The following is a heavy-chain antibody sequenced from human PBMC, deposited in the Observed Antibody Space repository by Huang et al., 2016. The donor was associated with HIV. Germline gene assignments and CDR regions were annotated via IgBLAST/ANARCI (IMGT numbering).Heavy chain of an antibody. D-gene: IGHD6-6*01. CDR3: ARGRTRSSPYDSYYGLDV. J-gene: IGHJ6*02. Sequence: QVQLVQSGAEVKKPESSVKVSCKASGGTFSTYAISWVRQAPGQGLEWMGVIIPIVGTANYAQKFQGTVTITADEFTSTAYMELSSLRSEDTALYYCARGRTRSSPYDSYYGLDVWGQGTTVTVSS. CDR1: GGTFSTYA. CDR2: IIPIVGTA. V-gene: IGHV1-69*01.